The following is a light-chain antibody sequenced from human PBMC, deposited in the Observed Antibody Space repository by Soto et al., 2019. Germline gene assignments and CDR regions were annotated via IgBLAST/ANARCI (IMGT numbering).Light chain of an antibody. Sequence: DIQMTQSPSTLSAFVGDRVTITCRASQSSNSWLAWYQQKPGKAPNLLIYQASNLESGAPSRFSGSGSGTECTLTFSSLQPYDFATYYCQQYPRSPVTFGGGTKVEIK. J-gene: IGKJ4*01. CDR3: QQYPRSPVT. CDR2: QAS. V-gene: IGKV1-5*03. CDR1: QSSNSW.